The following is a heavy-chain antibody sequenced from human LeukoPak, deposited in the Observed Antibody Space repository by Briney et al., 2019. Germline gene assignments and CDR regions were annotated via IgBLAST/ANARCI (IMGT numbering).Heavy chain of an antibody. V-gene: IGHV1-18*01. J-gene: IGHJ4*02. Sequence: GASVKVSCKASGYTFTSYGISWVRQAPGQGLEWMGWISAYNGNTNYAQKLQGRVTMTTDTSTSTAYMELRSLRSDGQAVYYCARDRPHYYGSGSYPNSWGQGTRVTVPS. CDR2: ISAYNGNT. CDR3: ARDRPHYYGSGSYPNS. CDR1: GYTFTSYG. D-gene: IGHD3-10*01.